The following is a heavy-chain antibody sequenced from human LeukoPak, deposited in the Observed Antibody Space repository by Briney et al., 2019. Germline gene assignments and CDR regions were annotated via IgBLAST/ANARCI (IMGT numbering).Heavy chain of an antibody. CDR1: GFTFSSHG. CDR2: ISYDGSNK. J-gene: IGHJ3*02. CDR3: AKGPRQWLVLDGFDI. Sequence: PGRSLRLSCAASGFTFSSHGIHWVRQAPGKGLEWVAVISYDGSNKYYVDSVKGRFTISRDNSKNTLYLQMNSLRAEDTAPYYCAKGPRQWLVLDGFDIWGQGTMVTVSS. V-gene: IGHV3-30*18. D-gene: IGHD6-19*01.